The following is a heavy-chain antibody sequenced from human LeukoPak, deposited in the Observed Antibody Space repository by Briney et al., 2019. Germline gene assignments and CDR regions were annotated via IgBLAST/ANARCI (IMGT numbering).Heavy chain of an antibody. V-gene: IGHV3-23*01. J-gene: IGHJ4*02. Sequence: GGSLRLSCAASGFTFSNYAMIWVRQAPGKGLEWVSTISGSSSSTYYAASVKGRITVSRDNSKNTLYLQLNSVRAEDTAIYYCAKGVDFWSAKGFDYWGQGTLVTISS. CDR2: ISGSSSST. D-gene: IGHD3-3*01. CDR1: GFTFSNYA. CDR3: AKGVDFWSAKGFDY.